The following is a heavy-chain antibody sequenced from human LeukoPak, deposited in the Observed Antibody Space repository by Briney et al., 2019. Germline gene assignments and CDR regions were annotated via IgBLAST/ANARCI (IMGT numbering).Heavy chain of an antibody. Sequence: ASVKVSCKASGYIFTTYYMHWLRQAPGQGLEWMGVIHPSGGSTTYTQKFQGRVTMTRDTSTSTVYMELSSLRSEDTAVYYCARADGPKDAFDIWGQGTMVTVSS. CDR1: GYIFTTYY. CDR3: ARADGPKDAFDI. CDR2: IHPSGGST. V-gene: IGHV1-46*01. J-gene: IGHJ3*02.